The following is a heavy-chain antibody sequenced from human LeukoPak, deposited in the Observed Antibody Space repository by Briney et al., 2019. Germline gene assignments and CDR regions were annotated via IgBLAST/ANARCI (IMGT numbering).Heavy chain of an antibody. Sequence: GGSLRLSCAGSGFTFSSYEMNWVRQAPGKGLEWLSYISSSGSTIYYADSVKGRFTISRDNAKKSLYLQMHSLRAEDTSDYYCATSHQGDNWAVSWCDPWGQGPLVTVSS. CDR2: ISSSGSTI. CDR1: GFTFSSYE. CDR3: ATSHQGDNWAVSWCDP. J-gene: IGHJ5*02. V-gene: IGHV3-48*03. D-gene: IGHD3-16*01.